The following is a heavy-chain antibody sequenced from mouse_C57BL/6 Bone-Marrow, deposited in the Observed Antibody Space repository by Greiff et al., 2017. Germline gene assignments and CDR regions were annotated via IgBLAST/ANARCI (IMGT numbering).Heavy chain of an antibody. J-gene: IGHJ3*01. D-gene: IGHD2-4*01. CDR2: IDPSDSYT. V-gene: IGHV1-50*01. Sequence: QVQLKQPGAELVKPGASVKLSCKASGYTFTSYWMQWVKQRPGQGLEWIGEIDPSDSYTNYNQKFKGKATLTVDTSSSTAYMQLSSLTSEDSAVYYCARWGDYGGFAYWGQGTLVTVSA. CDR3: ARWGDYGGFAY. CDR1: GYTFTSYW.